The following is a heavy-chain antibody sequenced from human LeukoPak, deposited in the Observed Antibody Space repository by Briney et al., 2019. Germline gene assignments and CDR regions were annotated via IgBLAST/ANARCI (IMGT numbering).Heavy chain of an antibody. J-gene: IGHJ5*02. CDR2: IYHSGST. CDR1: GYSISSGYY. D-gene: IGHD2-8*02. CDR3: ARDQGTGPWFDP. V-gene: IGHV4-38-2*02. Sequence: PSETLSLTCAVSGYSISSGYYWGWIRQPPGKGLEWFGSIYHSGSTYYNPSLKSQVTLSVDTSKNQFSLKLSSETAADTAVYYCARDQGTGPWFDPWGQGTLVTVSS.